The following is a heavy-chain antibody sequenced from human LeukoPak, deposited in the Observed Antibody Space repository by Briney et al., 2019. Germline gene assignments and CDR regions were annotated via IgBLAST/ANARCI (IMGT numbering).Heavy chain of an antibody. V-gene: IGHV3-74*01. D-gene: IGHD5-12*01. CDR3: ARSASGYDA. CDR1: GFTFSSSW. Sequence: PGGSLRLSCAASGFTFSSSWMHWVRQAPGKGLVWVSRIDDDGAGTTYADSVKGRFTISRDNAKNTLYLQMNSLRVEDTAVYYCARSASGYDAWGQGTLVTVSS. J-gene: IGHJ5*02. CDR2: IDDDGAGT.